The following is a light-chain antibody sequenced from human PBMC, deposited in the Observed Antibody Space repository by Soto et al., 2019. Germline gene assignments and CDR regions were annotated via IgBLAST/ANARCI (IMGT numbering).Light chain of an antibody. Sequence: EIVLTQSPGTLALSPGEGATLSCRASQSVSKYLAWYQQKPGQAPRLLIYGASSRATGIPESFSGSGSGTDFTLTISRLEPEDFAVYYCQQYGGSPQTFGQGTKVEIK. CDR3: QQYGGSPQT. J-gene: IGKJ1*01. CDR2: GAS. V-gene: IGKV3-20*01. CDR1: QSVSKY.